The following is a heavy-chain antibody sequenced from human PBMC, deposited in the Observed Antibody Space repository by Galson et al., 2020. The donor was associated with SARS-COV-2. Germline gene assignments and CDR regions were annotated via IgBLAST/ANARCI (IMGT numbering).Heavy chain of an antibody. CDR1: GYTLTELS. D-gene: IGHD3-22*01. V-gene: IGHV1-24*01. CDR3: ATQPPPDYYDSSGYYYALDY. Sequence: ASVKVSCKVSGYTLTELSMHWVRQAPGKGLEWMGGFDPEDGETIYAQKFQGRVTMTEDTSTDTAYMELSSLRSEDTAVYYCATQPPPDYYDSSGYYYALDYWGQGTLVTVSS. J-gene: IGHJ4*02. CDR2: FDPEDGET.